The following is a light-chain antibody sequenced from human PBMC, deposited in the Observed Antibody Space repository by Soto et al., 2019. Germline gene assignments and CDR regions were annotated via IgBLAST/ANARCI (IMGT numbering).Light chain of an antibody. J-gene: IGKJ1*01. CDR1: QRGSSSY. V-gene: IGKV3-20*01. CDR3: QQYCSSPQT. Sequence: LPQSHGTLSLSQGERATLSCWASQRGSSSYLAWYQQYPGLAPRLRICGASSRATGIPDRFSGSGSGTYFTLTISRLEPGDFAVYYCQQYCSSPQTFGPGTKVDIK. CDR2: GAS.